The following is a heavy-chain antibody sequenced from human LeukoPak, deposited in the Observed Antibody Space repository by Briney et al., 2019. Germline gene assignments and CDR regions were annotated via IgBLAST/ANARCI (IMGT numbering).Heavy chain of an antibody. J-gene: IGHJ4*02. CDR1: GGTFSSYA. CDR2: IIPIFGTA. CDR3: ARSIWYNRQYYFDY. V-gene: IGHV1-69*05. Sequence: SVKVSCKASGGTFSSYAISWVRQAPGQGLEWMGGIIPIFGTANYAQKFQGTVTITRDTSATTAYMDLSSLRSEDTAVYYCARSIWYNRQYYFDYWGQGTLVTVSS. D-gene: IGHD6-13*01.